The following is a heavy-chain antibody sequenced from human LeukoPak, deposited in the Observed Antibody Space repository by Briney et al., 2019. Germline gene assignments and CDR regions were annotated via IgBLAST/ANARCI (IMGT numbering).Heavy chain of an antibody. CDR2: ISSSSSYI. J-gene: IGHJ4*02. V-gene: IGHV3-21*01. D-gene: IGHD3-22*01. CDR3: ARDSAHYYDSSGDDY. Sequence: GGSLRLSCAASGFTFSYYSMNWVRQAPGKGLEWVSSISSSSSYIYYADSVKGRFTISRDNAKNSLYLQMNSLRAEDTAVYYCARDSAHYYDSSGDDYWGQGTLVTVSS. CDR1: GFTFSYYS.